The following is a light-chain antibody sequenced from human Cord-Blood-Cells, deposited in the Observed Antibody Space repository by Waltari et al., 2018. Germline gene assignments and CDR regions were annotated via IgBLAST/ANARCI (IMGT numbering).Light chain of an antibody. CDR1: QSVSSSY. CDR2: GAS. Sequence: EIVLTQSPGTLSLSPGERATLSCRASQSVSSSYLAWYQQKPGQAPRLLSYGASSRATGIPDRFSGSGSGTDFTLTLSRLEPEDFAVYYCQQYGSSPCTFGQGTKVEIK. J-gene: IGKJ1*01. CDR3: QQYGSSPCT. V-gene: IGKV3-20*01.